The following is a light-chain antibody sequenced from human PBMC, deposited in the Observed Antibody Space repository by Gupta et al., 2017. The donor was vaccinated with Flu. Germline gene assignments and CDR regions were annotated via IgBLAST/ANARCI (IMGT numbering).Light chain of an antibody. CDR1: CNGVGSYYF. J-gene: IGLJ2*01. Sequence: VTITCTATCNGVGSYYFHFQHPPPPGQAHNLMFYEVTKRPAWVPDRFSGSKSGNTAALTLSGLQAEDEADYYCRAYGDSNIVVFGGGTKLTGL. CDR2: EVT. V-gene: IGLV2-8*01. CDR3: RAYGDSNIVV.